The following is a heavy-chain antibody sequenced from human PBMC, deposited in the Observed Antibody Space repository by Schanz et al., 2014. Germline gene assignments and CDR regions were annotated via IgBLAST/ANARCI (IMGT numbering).Heavy chain of an antibody. CDR3: ARPRFDYGEVDY. V-gene: IGHV3-33*01. Sequence: QVQLVESGGGVVQPGRSLRLSCAASGFTFSSYGIHWFRQPAGKGLEWVAVIWNNGVTKYYADSVRGRFTISRDRFQNTLYLRMSSLRAEDTAVYYCARPRFDYGEVDYWGQGPLVTVSS. CDR1: GFTFSSYG. D-gene: IGHD4-17*01. J-gene: IGHJ4*02. CDR2: IWNNGVTK.